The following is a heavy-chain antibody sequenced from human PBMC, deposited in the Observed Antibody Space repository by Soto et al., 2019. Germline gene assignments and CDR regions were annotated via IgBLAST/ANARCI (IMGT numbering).Heavy chain of an antibody. CDR3: PREVGRSTSSHYFYSSAMDV. Sequence: PGGSPRLSCAASGFSFYSYAMHWVRQAPGKGLECVAVISYDGSNKYCADSLKCRSDISRDNSKNMVYPQMNSLRGEHTAVYYCPREVGRSTSSHYFYSSAMDVWGKGTMVTVSS. V-gene: IGHV3-30*09. D-gene: IGHD2-2*01. CDR2: ISYDGSNK. J-gene: IGHJ6*04. CDR1: GFSFYSYA.